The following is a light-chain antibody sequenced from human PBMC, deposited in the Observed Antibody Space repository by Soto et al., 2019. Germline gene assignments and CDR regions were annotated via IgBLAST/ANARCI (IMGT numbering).Light chain of an antibody. V-gene: IGKV3-15*01. CDR1: RSISNN. CDR2: AAS. Sequence: EIVMTQSPGSLSASLGESATLSCRASRSISNNVLWYQQKPGQAPRLLIYAASTRAPGIPARFSGSGSGTEFNLTSSSLQSEDVAVSYFQQYYTTPPWTFGQGTKVEIK. CDR3: QQYYTTPPWT. J-gene: IGKJ1*01.